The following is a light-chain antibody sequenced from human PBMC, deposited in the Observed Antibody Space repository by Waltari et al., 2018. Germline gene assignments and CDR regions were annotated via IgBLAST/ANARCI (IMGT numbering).Light chain of an antibody. CDR1: QDIRFS. J-gene: IGKJ1*01. CDR2: AAS. V-gene: IGKV1-NL1*01. CDR3: QQYYNTPPWT. Sequence: DIQMTQSPSSLSASVGDRVTITCRANQDIRFSLVWYQQKPGKAPKLLLFAASRLESGVPSRFSGSGSGTEYTLTISSLQPEDFATYYCQQYYNTPPWTFGQGTKVEIK.